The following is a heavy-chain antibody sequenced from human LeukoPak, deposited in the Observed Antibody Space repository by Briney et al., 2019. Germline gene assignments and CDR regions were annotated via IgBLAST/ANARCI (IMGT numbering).Heavy chain of an antibody. CDR1: GFTVSSSY. D-gene: IGHD2-15*01. CDR3: ARDLRLTWV. Sequence: PGGSLRLSCAASGFTVSSSYMSWVRQAPGKGLEWVSYISTTSSFTNYADSVKGRFTISRDNAKNSLYLQMNSLRAEDTAVYYCARDLRLTWVGGQGTLVTVSS. CDR2: ISTTSSFT. J-gene: IGHJ4*02. V-gene: IGHV3-11*05.